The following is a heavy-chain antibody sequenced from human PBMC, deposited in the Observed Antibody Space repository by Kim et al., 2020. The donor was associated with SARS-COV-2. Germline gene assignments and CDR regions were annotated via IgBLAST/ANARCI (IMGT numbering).Heavy chain of an antibody. Sequence: SVKVSCKASGGTFSSYAISWVRQAPGQGLEWMGGIIPIFGTANYAQKFQGRVTITADESTSTAYMELSSLRSEDTAVYYCARDLVGVAAGIGYYYGMDVWGQGTTVTVSS. D-gene: IGHD6-25*01. V-gene: IGHV1-69*13. CDR3: ARDLVGVAAGIGYYYGMDV. CDR1: GGTFSSYA. CDR2: IIPIFGTA. J-gene: IGHJ6*02.